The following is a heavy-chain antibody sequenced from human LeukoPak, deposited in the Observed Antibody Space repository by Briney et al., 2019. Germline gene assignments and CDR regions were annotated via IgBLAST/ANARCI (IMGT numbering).Heavy chain of an antibody. D-gene: IGHD3-22*01. V-gene: IGHV1-58*01. J-gene: IGHJ4*02. CDR1: GFTFTSSA. CDR2: IVVGSGNT. CDR3: AARARTYNSSGYYY. Sequence: GASVKVSCKASGFTFTSSAVQWVRQARGQRLEWIGWIVVGSGNTNYAQKFQERVTITRDMSTSTAYMELSSLRSEDTAVYYCAARARTYNSSGYYYWGQGTLVTVSS.